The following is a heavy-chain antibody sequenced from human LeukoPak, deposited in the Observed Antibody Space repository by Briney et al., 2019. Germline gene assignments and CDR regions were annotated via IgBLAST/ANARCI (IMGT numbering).Heavy chain of an antibody. J-gene: IGHJ4*02. D-gene: IGHD3-9*01. Sequence: SQTLSLTCAISGDSVSTNSVGWNWIRQSPSRGLEWLGRTYHNSNWYNHYAVSVKSRIIINPDTSKNQFSLKLSSVTAADTAVYYCASWGLTGYNFDYWGQGTLVTVSS. CDR3: ASWGLTGYNFDY. CDR1: GDSVSTNSVG. V-gene: IGHV6-1*01. CDR2: TYHNSNWYN.